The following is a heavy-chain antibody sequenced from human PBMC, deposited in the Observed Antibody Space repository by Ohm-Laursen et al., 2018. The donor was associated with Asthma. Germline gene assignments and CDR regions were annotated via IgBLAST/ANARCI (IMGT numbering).Heavy chain of an antibody. V-gene: IGHV3-11*06. CDR2: ISGSSSYT. Sequence: SLRLSCAASGYSFSLYSIHWIRQAPGKGLEWVSYISGSSSYTNYADSVKGRFTISRDNAKNSLYLQMNSLRAEDTAVYYCARDISDYYYYGMDVWGQGTTVTVSS. D-gene: IGHD1-14*01. CDR3: ARDISDYYYYGMDV. CDR1: GYSFSLYS. J-gene: IGHJ6*02.